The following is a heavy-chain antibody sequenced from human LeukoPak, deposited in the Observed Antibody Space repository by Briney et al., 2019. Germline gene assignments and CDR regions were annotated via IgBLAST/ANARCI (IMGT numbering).Heavy chain of an antibody. Sequence: PGGSLRLSCAASGFTVSSNYMSWVRQAPGKGLEWVSVIYSGGNTYYADSVKGRFTISRDNSRNTLYLQMYSLRAEDTAVYYCARSDYGSGRYSNFYFCMDVWGQGTTVTLSS. CDR3: ARSDYGSGRYSNFYFCMDV. D-gene: IGHD3-10*01. V-gene: IGHV3-66*01. CDR2: IYSGGNT. CDR1: GFTVSSNY. J-gene: IGHJ6*02.